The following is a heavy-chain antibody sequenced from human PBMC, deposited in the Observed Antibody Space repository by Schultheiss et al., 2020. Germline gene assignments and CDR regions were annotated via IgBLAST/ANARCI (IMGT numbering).Heavy chain of an antibody. V-gene: IGHV4-59*01. CDR2: VYYSGGA. Sequence: SETLSLTCAVSGGSIRSFYWSWIRQSPGKGLEWIGFVYYSGGAKYNPSLRSRVTMSIDTSNNQFSLKLTSVTAAGTAVYYCARNLNDNSLDPWGQGTLVTVSS. CDR1: GGSIRSFY. CDR3: ARNLNDNSLDP. D-gene: IGHD1-1*01. J-gene: IGHJ5*02.